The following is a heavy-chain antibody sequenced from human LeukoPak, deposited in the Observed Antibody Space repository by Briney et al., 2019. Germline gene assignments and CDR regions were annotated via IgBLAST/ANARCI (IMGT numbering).Heavy chain of an antibody. D-gene: IGHD1-26*01. J-gene: IGHJ4*02. V-gene: IGHV4-59*12. CDR3: ARVPMGATVRFDY. CDR2: IYYTGST. CDR1: GASISTYY. Sequence: PSETLSLTCTVSGASISTYYWSWIRQPPGKGLEWIGYIYYTGSTNYNPSLKSRVTISVDTSKNQFSLKLSSVTAADTAVYYCARVPMGATVRFDYWGQGTLVTVSS.